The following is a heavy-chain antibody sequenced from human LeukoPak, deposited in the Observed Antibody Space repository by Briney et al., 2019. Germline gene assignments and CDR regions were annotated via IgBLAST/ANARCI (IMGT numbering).Heavy chain of an antibody. CDR3: ARALYSGSYSAFDY. Sequence: TGGSLRLSCAASGFTFSSNSMNWVRQAPGKGLERVSYISSGSGTIYYADSVKGRFTISRDNAKNSLYLQMNTLRAEDTAVYYCARALYSGSYSAFDYWGQGTLVTVSS. J-gene: IGHJ4*02. D-gene: IGHD1-26*01. CDR1: GFTFSSNS. CDR2: ISSGSGTI. V-gene: IGHV3-48*01.